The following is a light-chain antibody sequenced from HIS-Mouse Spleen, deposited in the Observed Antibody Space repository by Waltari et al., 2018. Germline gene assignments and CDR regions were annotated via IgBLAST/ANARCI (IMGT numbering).Light chain of an antibody. J-gene: IGLJ3*02. Sequence: QSALTQPPSASGSPGQSVPISCPGTSSDVGGYTYVPWYQQPPGKAPKLMIYEVSKRPSGVPDRFSGSKSGNTASLTVSGLQAEDEADYYCSSYAGSNNWVFGGGTKLTVL. CDR2: EVS. V-gene: IGLV2-8*01. CDR1: SSDVGGYTY. CDR3: SSYAGSNNWV.